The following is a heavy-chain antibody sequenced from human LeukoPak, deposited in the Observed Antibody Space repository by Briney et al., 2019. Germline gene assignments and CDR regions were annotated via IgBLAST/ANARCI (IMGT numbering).Heavy chain of an antibody. CDR3: AKALGPAMVRGVIDY. J-gene: IGHJ4*02. V-gene: IGHV3-64*01. CDR2: ISRSGGHT. D-gene: IGHD3-10*01. CDR1: GFTFSSYA. Sequence: GGSLRLSCAASGFTFSSYAIHWVRQAPGKGLEYVSAISRSGGHTYYANSVEGRFTISRDNSKNTLYLQLGSLRAEDMAVYFCAKALGPAMVRGVIDYWGQGTLVTVSS.